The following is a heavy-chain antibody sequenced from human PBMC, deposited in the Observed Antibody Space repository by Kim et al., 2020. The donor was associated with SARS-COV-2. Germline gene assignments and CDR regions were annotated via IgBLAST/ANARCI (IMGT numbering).Heavy chain of an antibody. J-gene: IGHJ4*02. CDR3: ARDRS. Sequence: SSSSSYIYYADSVNGRFTISRDNAKNSLYLQMNSLRAEDTAVYYCARDRSWGQGTLVTVSS. V-gene: IGHV3-21*01. CDR2: SSSSSYI.